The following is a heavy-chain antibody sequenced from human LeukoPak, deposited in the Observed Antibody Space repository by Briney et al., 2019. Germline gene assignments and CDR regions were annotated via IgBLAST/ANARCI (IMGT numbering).Heavy chain of an antibody. D-gene: IGHD3-3*01. J-gene: IGHJ5*02. V-gene: IGHV3-7*01. CDR2: IKQDGSEK. Sequence: PGGSLRLSCAASGFTFSSYWMSWVRQAPGKGLEWVANIKQDGSEKYYVDSVKGRFTISRDNAKNSLYLQMNSLRAEDTAVYYCAREGRITIFGVVRANWFDPWGRGTLVTVSS. CDR3: AREGRITIFGVVRANWFDP. CDR1: GFTFSSYW.